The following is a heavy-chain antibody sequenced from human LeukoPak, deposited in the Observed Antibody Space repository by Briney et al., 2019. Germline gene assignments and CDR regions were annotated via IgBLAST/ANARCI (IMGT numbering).Heavy chain of an antibody. J-gene: IGHJ4*02. CDR3: ARVKALRVRGVLMSDYFDY. Sequence: TLSLTCTVSGGSISTYYWSWIRQPPGKGLEWIGYIYYSGYTNYNPSLKRRVTISLGTSKNQFSLKLRSVTAADTAVYYCARVKALRVRGVLMSDYFDYWGQGSLVTVSS. V-gene: IGHV4-59*08. D-gene: IGHD3-10*01. CDR1: GGSISTYY. CDR2: IYYSGYT.